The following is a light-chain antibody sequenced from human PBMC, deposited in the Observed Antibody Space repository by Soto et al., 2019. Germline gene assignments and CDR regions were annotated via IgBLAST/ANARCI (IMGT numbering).Light chain of an antibody. Sequence: EIVLTQSPGTLSLSPGERATLSCRASQSVSSSYLAWYQQKPGQAPRLLIYGASSRATGIPDSFSGSGSGTDFTLTISRLEPEDFAVYYCQQYGTSPFTCGPGTKVEIK. CDR1: QSVSSSY. CDR2: GAS. J-gene: IGKJ3*01. V-gene: IGKV3-20*01. CDR3: QQYGTSPFT.